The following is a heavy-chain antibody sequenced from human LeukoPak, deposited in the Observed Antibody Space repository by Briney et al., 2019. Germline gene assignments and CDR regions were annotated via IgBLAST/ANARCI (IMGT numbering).Heavy chain of an antibody. V-gene: IGHV4-61*02. D-gene: IGHD2-15*01. CDR2: VYTSGRN. J-gene: IGHJ4*02. CDR3: ARVSTLDGIVLDS. CDR1: GGSISGGNYY. Sequence: PSETLSLTCTVSGGSISGGNYYWSWIRQPAGKGLYWIGRVYTSGRNNYNPSLRNRVSMSLDTSKNQFSLTLNSVTAADTAVYYCARVSTLDGIVLDSWGQGILVTVSP.